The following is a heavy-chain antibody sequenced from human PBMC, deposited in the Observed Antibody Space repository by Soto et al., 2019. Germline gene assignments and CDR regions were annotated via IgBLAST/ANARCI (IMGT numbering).Heavy chain of an antibody. V-gene: IGHV3-21*01. CDR3: ARDFTRQVLRFLEWLPHYYYYGMDV. D-gene: IGHD3-3*01. CDR2: ISSSSSYI. CDR1: GFTFSSYS. Sequence: EVQLVESGGGLVKPGGSLRLSCAASGFTFSSYSMNWVRQAPGKGLEWVSSISSSSSYIYYADSVKGRFTISRDNAKNSLYLQMNSLRAEDTAVYYCARDFTRQVLRFLEWLPHYYYYGMDVWGQGTTVTVSS. J-gene: IGHJ6*02.